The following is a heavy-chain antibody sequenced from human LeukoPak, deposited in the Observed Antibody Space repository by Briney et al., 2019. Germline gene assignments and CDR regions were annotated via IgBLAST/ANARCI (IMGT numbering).Heavy chain of an antibody. V-gene: IGHV3-7*01. CDR2: IKEDGSEK. Sequence: GGSLRLSCAASGFTFSSYWMSWVRQAPGKGLEWVANIKEDGSEKYYVDSVKGRFTISRDNARNLLYLQMNSLRAEDTAVYYCARNYSSLFDYWGQGNLVTVSS. D-gene: IGHD6-13*01. J-gene: IGHJ4*02. CDR3: ARNYSSLFDY. CDR1: GFTFSSYW.